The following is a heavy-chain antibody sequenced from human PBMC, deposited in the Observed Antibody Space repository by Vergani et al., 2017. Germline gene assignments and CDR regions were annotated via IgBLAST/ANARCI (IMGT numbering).Heavy chain of an antibody. V-gene: IGHV3-74*03. CDR2: IAEYGNRA. CDR3: VRTEYCTGIACNTRFDS. J-gene: IGHJ5*01. CDR1: GFSFNTSW. Sequence: EVQLVESGGGSVQSGGSLRLSCVASGFSFNTSWMHWVRQVPGKGLMWVARIAEYGNRATYGDFETGRFTISRDTAKNTVFLQMNNLRADDAGVYYCVRTEYCTGIACNTRFDSWGQGALVTVSS. D-gene: IGHD2-8*02.